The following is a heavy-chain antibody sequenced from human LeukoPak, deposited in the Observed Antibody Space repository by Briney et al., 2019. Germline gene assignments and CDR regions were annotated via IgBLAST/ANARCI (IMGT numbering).Heavy chain of an antibody. V-gene: IGHV1-2*02. D-gene: IGHD3-22*01. CDR2: INPNSGGT. CDR3: ARGLGSYDSSELTWPMISF. CDR1: GYTFTGYY. Sequence: ASVKVSCKASGYTFTGYYMHWVRQAPGQGLEWMGWINPNSGGTNYAQKFQGRVTMTRDTSISTAYMELSSLRSEDTAVYYCARGLGSYDSSELTWPMISFWGQGTQVTVSS. J-gene: IGHJ4*02.